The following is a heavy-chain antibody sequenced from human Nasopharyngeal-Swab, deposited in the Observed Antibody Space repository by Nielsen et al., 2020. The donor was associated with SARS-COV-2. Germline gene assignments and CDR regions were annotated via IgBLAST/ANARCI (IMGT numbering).Heavy chain of an antibody. V-gene: IGHV3-23*01. CDR2: ISASGGST. Sequence: GESLKISCAASGFSFSSYAMSWVRQTPGKGLEWVSGISASGGSTYYADSVKGRFTISRDNAKNSLYLQMNSLRAEDTAVYYCARDLSDTARPDYWGQGTLVTVSS. CDR3: ARDLSDTARPDY. CDR1: GFSFSSYA. D-gene: IGHD5-18*01. J-gene: IGHJ4*02.